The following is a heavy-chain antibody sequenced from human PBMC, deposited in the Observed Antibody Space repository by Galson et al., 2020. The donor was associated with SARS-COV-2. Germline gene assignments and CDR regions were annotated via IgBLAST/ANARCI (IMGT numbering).Heavy chain of an antibody. Sequence: ASVKVSCKASGYTFTSYGISWVRQAPGQGLEWMGWISAYNGNTNYAQKLQGRVTMTTDTSTSTAYMELRSLRSDDTAVYYCARDTNLYYYDSSEAPNWFDPWGQGTLVTVSS. CDR1: GYTFTSYG. CDR3: ARDTNLYYYDSSEAPNWFDP. J-gene: IGHJ5*02. V-gene: IGHV1-18*01. CDR2: ISAYNGNT. D-gene: IGHD3-22*01.